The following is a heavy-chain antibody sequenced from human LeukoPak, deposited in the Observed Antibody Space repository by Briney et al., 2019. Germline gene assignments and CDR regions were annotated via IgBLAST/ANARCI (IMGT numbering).Heavy chain of an antibody. Sequence: PGGSLRLSCAASGFNVSDYYMSWIRQSPGKGLEGVSHIVISGGTTYYTDSLKGRFTISRDTARNSVYLQMNSLRAEDTAVYYCARDGGENSWEGYFDVWGQGALVTVSS. CDR3: ARDGGENSWEGYFDV. CDR1: GFNVSDYY. CDR2: IVISGGTT. J-gene: IGHJ4*02. D-gene: IGHD2-21*01. V-gene: IGHV3-11*04.